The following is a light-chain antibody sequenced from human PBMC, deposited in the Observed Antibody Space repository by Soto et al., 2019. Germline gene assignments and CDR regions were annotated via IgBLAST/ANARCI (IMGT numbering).Light chain of an antibody. Sequence: DIQMTQSPSTLSASVGDRVTITCRASQSISSSLAWYQQKPGKAPNLLIYRASSLQSGVPSRFSGSGSGTDFTLTISCLQPDDFATYYCQQYNSSSRTFGQGTKVDIK. J-gene: IGKJ1*01. V-gene: IGKV1-5*03. CDR2: RAS. CDR1: QSISSS. CDR3: QQYNSSSRT.